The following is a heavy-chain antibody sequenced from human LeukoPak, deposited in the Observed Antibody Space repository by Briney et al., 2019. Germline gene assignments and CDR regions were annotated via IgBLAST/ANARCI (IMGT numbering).Heavy chain of an antibody. CDR1: GFTFSSYW. CDR3: ARGYGGWYYYFDY. J-gene: IGHJ4*02. Sequence: PGGSLRLSCAASGFTFSSYWMSWVRQAPGKGLEWVANIKQDGSEKYYVDSVKGRFTISRGNAKNSLYLQMNSLRAEDTAVYYCARGYGGWYYYFDYWGQGTLVTVSS. V-gene: IGHV3-7*01. D-gene: IGHD6-19*01. CDR2: IKQDGSEK.